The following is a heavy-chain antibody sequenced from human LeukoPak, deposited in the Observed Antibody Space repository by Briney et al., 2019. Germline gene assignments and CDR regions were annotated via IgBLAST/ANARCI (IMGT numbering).Heavy chain of an antibody. V-gene: IGHV3-23*01. CDR1: GFTFSSYA. J-gene: IGHJ3*02. D-gene: IGHD2-15*01. CDR3: AKDLVIVLLGYCSGGSCRADAFDI. Sequence: GGSLRLSCAASGFTFSSYAMSWVRQAPGKGLEWVSAISGSGGSTYYADSVKGRFTISRDNSKNTLYLQMNSLRAEDTAVYYCAKDLVIVLLGYCSGGSCRADAFDIWGQGTMVTVSS. CDR2: ISGSGGST.